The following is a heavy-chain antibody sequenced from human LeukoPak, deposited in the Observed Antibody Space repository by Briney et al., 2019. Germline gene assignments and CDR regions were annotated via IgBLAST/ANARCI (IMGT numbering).Heavy chain of an antibody. Sequence: GRSLRLSCAASGFTFSSYAMSWVRQVPGKGLEWVSSISASGGVTHYADSVKGRFTISRDNSKNTLYLQRSSLRAEDTAVYYCARGRATYCFDYWGQGTLVTVSS. CDR3: ARGRATYCFDY. CDR2: ISASGGVT. D-gene: IGHD2-21*01. CDR1: GFTFSSYA. J-gene: IGHJ4*02. V-gene: IGHV3-23*01.